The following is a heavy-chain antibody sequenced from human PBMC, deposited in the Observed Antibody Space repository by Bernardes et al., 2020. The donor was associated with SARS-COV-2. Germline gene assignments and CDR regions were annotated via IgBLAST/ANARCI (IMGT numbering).Heavy chain of an antibody. CDR1: GFTFSSYA. J-gene: IGHJ6*02. CDR3: ASCIAEDWGYYYYGMDV. D-gene: IGHD6-13*01. V-gene: IGHV3-30-3*01. CDR2: ISYDGSNK. Sequence: GGSLRLSCAASGFTFSSYAMHWVRQAPGKGLEWVAVISYDGSNKYYADSVKGRFTISRDNSKNTLYLQMNSLRAEDTAVYYCASCIAEDWGYYYYGMDVWGQGTTVTVSS.